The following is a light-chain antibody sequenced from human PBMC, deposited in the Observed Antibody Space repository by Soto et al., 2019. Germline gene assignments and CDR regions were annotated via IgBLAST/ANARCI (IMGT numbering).Light chain of an antibody. V-gene: IGKV2-28*01. J-gene: IGKJ1*01. CDR1: QGPLHSNGYHY. Sequence: DIVITQSPLSLPVSPGQNASTSFRSIQGPLHSNGYHYLYWYVQKPGQSPQLLIYLGSNRASGVPDRFSGSGSGTDFTLKISRVEAEDVGVYSCMQALHTPWTFGKGTKVDIK. CDR3: MQALHTPWT. CDR2: LGS.